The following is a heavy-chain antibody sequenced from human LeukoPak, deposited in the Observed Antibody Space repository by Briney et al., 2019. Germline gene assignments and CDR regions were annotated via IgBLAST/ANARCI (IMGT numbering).Heavy chain of an antibody. CDR1: GYTFTGYY. V-gene: IGHV1-2*02. D-gene: IGHD4-17*01. CDR2: INPKSGGT. Sequence: ASVKVSCKASGYTFTGYYMHWVRQAPGQGLECMGWINPKSGGTNYAQKFQGRVTMTRDTSISTAYMELSRLRSDDTAVYYCARGEPTVTTCIANFDYWGQGTLVTVSS. J-gene: IGHJ4*02. CDR3: ARGEPTVTTCIANFDY.